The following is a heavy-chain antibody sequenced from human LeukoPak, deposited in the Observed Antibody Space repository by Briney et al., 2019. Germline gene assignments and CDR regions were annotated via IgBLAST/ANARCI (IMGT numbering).Heavy chain of an antibody. CDR2: IKQDGSEK. J-gene: IGHJ4*02. CDR1: RFTFSSYW. Sequence: GGSLRLSCAASRFTFSSYWMSWVRQAPGKGLEWVANIKQDGSEKYYVDSVKGRFTISRDNAKNSLYLQMNSLRAEDTAVYYCARDWGIAVAGRGEKDYWGQGTLVTVSS. CDR3: ARDWGIAVAGRGEKDY. D-gene: IGHD6-19*01. V-gene: IGHV3-7*01.